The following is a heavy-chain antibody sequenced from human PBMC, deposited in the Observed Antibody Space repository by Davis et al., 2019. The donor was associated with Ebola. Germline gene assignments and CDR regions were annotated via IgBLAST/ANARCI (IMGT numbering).Heavy chain of an antibody. V-gene: IGHV3-30-3*01. CDR2: ISYDGSNK. J-gene: IGHJ4*02. CDR1: GFIFSRYA. CDR3: SRGPYDFWSGWEN. Sequence: SLKISCAASGFIFSRYAMHWVRHAPGKGLEWLAVISYDGSNKYYADSVKGRFTISRDNSQNTLYLQMNSLRAEDTAVYYCSRGPYDFWSGWENWGQGTLVTVSS. D-gene: IGHD3-3*01.